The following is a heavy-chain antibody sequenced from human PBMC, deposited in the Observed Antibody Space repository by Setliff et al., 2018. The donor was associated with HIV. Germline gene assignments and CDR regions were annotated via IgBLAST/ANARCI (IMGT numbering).Heavy chain of an antibody. CDR2: ITPISGTA. D-gene: IGHD2-15*01. CDR3: VRGSGGSLTELGDY. Sequence: GASVKVSCKASGGTFSSYGISWVRQAPGQGLEWMGGITPISGTANYAQKFQGRVTIAADEFTSTAYMELSSLRSEDTAVYYCVRGSGGSLTELGDYWGQGTLVTVSS. V-gene: IGHV1-69*13. J-gene: IGHJ4*02. CDR1: GGTFSSYG.